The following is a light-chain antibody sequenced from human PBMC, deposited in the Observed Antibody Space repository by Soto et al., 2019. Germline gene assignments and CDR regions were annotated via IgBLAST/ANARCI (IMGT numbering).Light chain of an antibody. Sequence: QSVQTQPPSASGTPGQRVTISCSGSSSNFGSNYVYWYQHIPGTAPKLLIYRNDQRPSGVPDRFSGSKSGTSASLAISGLRSEDEADYYCAAWDDNLSGLFGGGTKVTVL. CDR2: RND. J-gene: IGLJ3*02. V-gene: IGLV1-47*01. CDR1: SSNFGSNY. CDR3: AAWDDNLSGL.